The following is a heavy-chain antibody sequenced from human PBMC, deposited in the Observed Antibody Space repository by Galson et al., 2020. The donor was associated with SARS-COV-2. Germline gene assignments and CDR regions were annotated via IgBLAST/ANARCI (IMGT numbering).Heavy chain of an antibody. CDR2: VQFDGSDA. J-gene: IGHJ4*02. D-gene: IGHD2-15*01. Sequence: GGSLRLSCVASGFTFSNYAMHWVRQAPGKGLEWVAIVQFDGSDADYSDSVKGRFTISRDNSNNTLSLEMNSLRRDDTAVYYCAKVKSPYSSCCSPLDHWGRGTLVTVSS. V-gene: IGHV3-30-3*01. CDR3: AKVKSPYSSCCSPLDH. CDR1: GFTFSNYA.